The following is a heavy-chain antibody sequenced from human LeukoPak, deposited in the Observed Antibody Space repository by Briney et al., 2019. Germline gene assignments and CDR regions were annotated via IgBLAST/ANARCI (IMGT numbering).Heavy chain of an antibody. J-gene: IGHJ4*02. CDR3: AKLNRGYWTPFDY. CDR1: GFTFSNYA. V-gene: IGHV3-23*01. CDR2: ISGSGDNT. Sequence: GGSLRLFCAASGFTFSNYAMSWVRQAPGKGLEWVSVISGSGDNTYYSDSVKGRFTISRDNSKNTLYLQMNSLRAEDTAVYYCAKLNRGYWTPFDYWGQGTLVIVSS. D-gene: IGHD3-22*01.